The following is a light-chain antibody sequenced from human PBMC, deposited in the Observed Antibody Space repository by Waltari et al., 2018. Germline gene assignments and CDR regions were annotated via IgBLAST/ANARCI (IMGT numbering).Light chain of an antibody. Sequence: SALTQPASVSGSPGPSSTLSCPGTCSAVGGYNTFSWYQQHPGKAPKLMIFDVSNRPSGVSNRFSGSKSGNTASLTISGLQAEDEAGYYCSSYISSSTLELFGGGTSLTVL. CDR3: SSYISSSTLEL. CDR2: DVS. CDR1: CSAVGGYNT. J-gene: IGLJ2*01. V-gene: IGLV2-14*03.